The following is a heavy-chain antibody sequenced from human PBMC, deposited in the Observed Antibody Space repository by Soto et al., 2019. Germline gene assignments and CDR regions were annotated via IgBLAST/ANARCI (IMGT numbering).Heavy chain of an antibody. CDR3: ASSHYGSGSYYYYYYMDV. J-gene: IGHJ6*03. Sequence: GGSLRLSCAASGFTFSDYYMSWIRQAPGKGLEWVSYISSSGSTIYYADSVKGRFTISRDNAKNSLYLQMNSLRAEDTAVYYCASSHYGSGSYYYYYYMDVWGKGTTVTVSS. D-gene: IGHD3-10*01. V-gene: IGHV3-11*01. CDR1: GFTFSDYY. CDR2: ISSSGSTI.